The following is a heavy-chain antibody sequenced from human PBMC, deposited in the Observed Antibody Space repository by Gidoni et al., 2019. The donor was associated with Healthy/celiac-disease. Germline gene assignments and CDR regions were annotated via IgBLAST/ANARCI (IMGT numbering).Heavy chain of an antibody. J-gene: IGHJ1*01. V-gene: IGHV1-69*01. CDR1: GGTFSSYA. Sequence: QVQLVQSGAEVKTPGSSVKVSCKASGGTFSSYAISWVRQAPGQGLEWMGGIIPIFGTANYAQKFQGRVTITADESTSTAYMELSSLRSEDTAVYYCARSHRNSGYDLWVPDEGFQHWGQGTLVTVSS. CDR3: ARSHRNSGYDLWVPDEGFQH. D-gene: IGHD5-12*01. CDR2: IIPIFGTA.